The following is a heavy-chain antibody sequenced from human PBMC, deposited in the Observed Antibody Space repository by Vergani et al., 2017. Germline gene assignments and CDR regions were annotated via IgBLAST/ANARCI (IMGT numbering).Heavy chain of an antibody. D-gene: IGHD2-8*01. CDR1: GGSFNDYW. Sequence: QAQLQQWGAGLLKPSETLSLTCAIYGGSFNDYWWTWIRQPPGKGLEWIGEIRHDGITHYSRSLKSRVTISIDTSTHQFSLNLRSVTAADTAVYYCAREGYCTKGVCFTLFDVWGQGALVTVSS. J-gene: IGHJ4*02. CDR2: IRHDGIT. CDR3: AREGYCTKGVCFTLFDV. V-gene: IGHV4-34*01.